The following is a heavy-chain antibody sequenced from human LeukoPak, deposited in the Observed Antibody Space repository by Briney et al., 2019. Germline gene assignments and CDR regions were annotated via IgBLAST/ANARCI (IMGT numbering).Heavy chain of an antibody. V-gene: IGHV4-59*01. CDR3: ARSGTKTNGFDY. D-gene: IGHD2-8*01. Sequence: PSETLSLTCTVSGGSISTYYWSWIRQPPGKGLGWIGYIYYSGSTNYSPSLQSRVTISVDTSRNQFSLRLSSVTAADTAMYYCARSGTKTNGFDYWGQGTLVTVSS. CDR1: GGSISTYY. CDR2: IYYSGST. J-gene: IGHJ4*02.